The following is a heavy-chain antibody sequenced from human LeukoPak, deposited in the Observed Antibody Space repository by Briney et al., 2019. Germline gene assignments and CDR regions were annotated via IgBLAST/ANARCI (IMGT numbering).Heavy chain of an antibody. Sequence: SETLSLTCTVSGGSINSHSYYWGWIRQPPGKGLEWIGSVYYDGTSYSNPSLKTRVGVFVDTSRDQFSLDLDFVTAADTAVYYCARGGEQWRNWFDPWGQGTLVTVSS. D-gene: IGHD6-19*01. V-gene: IGHV4-39*01. CDR2: VYYDGTS. J-gene: IGHJ5*02. CDR3: ARGGEQWRNWFDP. CDR1: GGSINSHSYY.